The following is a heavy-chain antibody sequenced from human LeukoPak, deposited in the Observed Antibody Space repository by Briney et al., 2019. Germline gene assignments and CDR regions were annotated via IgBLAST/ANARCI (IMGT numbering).Heavy chain of an antibody. CDR2: IYSDDTT. CDR1: GFTVSGNY. D-gene: IGHD4-23*01. Sequence: GGSLRLSCAVSGFTVSGNYMSWIRQAPGKGLEWVSLIYSDDTTLYADSVRGRFTISRDISKNTLYLQMSSLRAEDTAVYYCARRAGGYSHPYDYWGQGVLVTVSS. J-gene: IGHJ4*02. V-gene: IGHV3-53*01. CDR3: ARRAGGYSHPYDY.